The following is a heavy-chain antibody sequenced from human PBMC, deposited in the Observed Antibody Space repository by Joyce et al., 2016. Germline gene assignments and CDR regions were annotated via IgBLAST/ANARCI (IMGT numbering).Heavy chain of an antibody. J-gene: IGHJ6*02. CDR1: GSTCSSSS. Sequence: QLVESGGGVVKAGGSLRLYCESSGSTCSSSSMSWFRQATGKGLECVAAISATSYYIFHAGTVRGRFTVSRDNAKKTLDLQMNSLRAEDSAVFYCARGGISYYYAMDVWGQGTTVTVSS. D-gene: IGHD3-16*01. V-gene: IGHV3-21*01. CDR3: ARGGISYYYAMDV. CDR2: ISATSYYI.